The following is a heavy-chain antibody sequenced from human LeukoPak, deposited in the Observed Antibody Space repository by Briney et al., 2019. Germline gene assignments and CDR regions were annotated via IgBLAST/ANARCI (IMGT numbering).Heavy chain of an antibody. V-gene: IGHV4-59*12. J-gene: IGHJ6*02. D-gene: IGHD3-3*01. CDR3: ARSGENYDFWSGSAYYYYGMDV. CDR2: IYYSGST. CDR1: GGSISSYY. Sequence: PSETLSLTCTVSGGSISSYYWSWIRQPPGKGLEWIGYIYYSGSTNYNPSLKSRVTISVDASKNQFSLKLSSVTAADTAVYYCARSGENYDFWSGSAYYYYGMDVWGQGTTVTVSS.